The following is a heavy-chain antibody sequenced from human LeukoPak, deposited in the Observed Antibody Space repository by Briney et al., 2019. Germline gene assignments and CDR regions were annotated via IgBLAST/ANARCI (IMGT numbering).Heavy chain of an antibody. Sequence: PGGSLRLSCAASGFTFSSYGMHWVRQAPGKGLEWVAVISYDGSNKYYADSVKGRFTISRDNSKNTLYLQMNSLRAEDTAVYYCARDRGSYGLGRMDVWGKGTTVTVSS. V-gene: IGHV3-30*03. J-gene: IGHJ6*04. CDR2: ISYDGSNK. CDR1: GFTFSSYG. CDR3: ARDRGSYGLGRMDV. D-gene: IGHD5-18*01.